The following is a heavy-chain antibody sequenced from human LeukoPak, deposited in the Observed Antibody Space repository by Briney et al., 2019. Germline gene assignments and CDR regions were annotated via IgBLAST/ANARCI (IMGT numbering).Heavy chain of an antibody. CDR2: INHSGST. Sequence: SETLSLTCTVSGGSISSGDYYWSWIRQPPGKGLEWIGEINHSGSTNYNPSLKSRVTISVDTSKNQFSLKLSSVTAADTAVYYCARRDGGNSTDYWGQGTLVTVSS. CDR1: GGSISSGDYY. V-gene: IGHV4-39*07. J-gene: IGHJ4*02. D-gene: IGHD4-23*01. CDR3: ARRDGGNSTDY.